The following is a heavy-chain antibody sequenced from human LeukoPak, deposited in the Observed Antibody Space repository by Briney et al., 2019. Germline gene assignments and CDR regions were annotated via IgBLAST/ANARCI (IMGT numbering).Heavy chain of an antibody. J-gene: IGHJ5*02. CDR2: ISYDGSNK. CDR1: GFTFSSYG. CDR3: AKGGNSGVGGFDP. V-gene: IGHV3-30*18. Sequence: GGSLRLSCAASGFTFSSYGMHWVRQAPGKGLEWVAVISYDGSNKYYADSVKGRFTISRDNSKNTLYLQMNSLRAEDTAVYYCAKGGNSGVGGFDPWGQGTLVTVSS. D-gene: IGHD4-23*01.